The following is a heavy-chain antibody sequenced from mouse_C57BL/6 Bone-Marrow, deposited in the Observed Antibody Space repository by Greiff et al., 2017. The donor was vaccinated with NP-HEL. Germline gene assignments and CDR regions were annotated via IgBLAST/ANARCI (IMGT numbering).Heavy chain of an antibody. CDR3: VRHSSGYGWCAY. D-gene: IGHD3-2*02. CDR2: IRSKSNNYAT. J-gene: IGHJ3*01. CDR1: GFSFNTYA. V-gene: IGHV10-1*01. Sequence: DVHLVESGGGLVQPKGSLKLSCAASGFSFNTYAMNWVRQAPGKGLEWVARIRSKSNNYATYYADSVKDRFTISRDDSESMLYLQMNNLKTEDTAVYYCVRHSSGYGWCAYWGQGTLVTVSA.